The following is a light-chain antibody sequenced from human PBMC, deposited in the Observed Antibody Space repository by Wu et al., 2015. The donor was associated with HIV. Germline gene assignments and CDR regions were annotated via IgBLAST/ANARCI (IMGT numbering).Light chain of an antibody. CDR1: QSVSTN. CDR2: GAS. Sequence: EIVMTQSPATLSVSPGERATLACRASQSVSTNLAWYRQKPGQAPRLLIYGASTRATGIPAKFSGSGSGTEFTLTISSLESEDFAVYYCQQYNSWPRTLGHGTKVEIK. J-gene: IGKJ1*01. V-gene: IGKV3-15*01. CDR3: QQYNSWPRT.